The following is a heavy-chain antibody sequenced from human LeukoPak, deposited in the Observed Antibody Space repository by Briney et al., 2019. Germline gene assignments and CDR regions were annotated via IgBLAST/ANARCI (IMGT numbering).Heavy chain of an antibody. CDR1: GFTFSSYG. Sequence: PGGSLRLSCAASGFTFSSYGMHWVRQAPGKGLEWVAFIRYDGSNKYYADSVKGRFTISRDNSKNTLYLQMNSLRAEDTAVYYCAKDYIAAAGHYYFDYWGQGTLVTVSS. V-gene: IGHV3-30*02. D-gene: IGHD6-13*01. CDR2: IRYDGSNK. J-gene: IGHJ4*02. CDR3: AKDYIAAAGHYYFDY.